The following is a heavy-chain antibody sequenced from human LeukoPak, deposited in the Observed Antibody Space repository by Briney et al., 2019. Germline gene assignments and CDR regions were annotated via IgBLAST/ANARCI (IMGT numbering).Heavy chain of an antibody. J-gene: IGHJ4*02. CDR2: IIPIFGTA. CDR1: GGTFSIYA. V-gene: IGHV1-69*01. CDR3: AREYSGYDRGIDY. D-gene: IGHD5-12*01. Sequence: SVTVSCKASGGTFSIYAISWVRQAPGQGLEWMGGIIPIFGTANYAQKFQGRVTITADESASTAYMELSSLRSEDTAVYYCAREYSGYDRGIDYWGQGTLVTVSS.